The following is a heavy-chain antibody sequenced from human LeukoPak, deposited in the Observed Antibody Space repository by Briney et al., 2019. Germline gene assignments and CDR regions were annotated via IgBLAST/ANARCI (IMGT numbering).Heavy chain of an antibody. V-gene: IGHV1-8*01. CDR2: MNPNSGNT. J-gene: IGHJ4*02. CDR3: ARVRSVAGTDY. Sequence: GASVKVSCKASGYTFTSYDINWVRQATGQGLEWMGWMNPNSGNTGYAQKFQGRVTMTRNTSISTAYIEMSSLRSEDTAVYYCARVRSVAGTDYWGQGTLVTVSS. CDR1: GYTFTSYD. D-gene: IGHD6-19*01.